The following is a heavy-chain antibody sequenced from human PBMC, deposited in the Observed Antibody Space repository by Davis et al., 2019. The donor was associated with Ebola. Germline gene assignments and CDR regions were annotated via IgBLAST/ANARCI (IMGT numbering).Heavy chain of an antibody. Sequence: GESLKISCAASGFTFSSYSMNWVRQAPGKGLEWVSSISSSSSYIYYADSVKGRFTISRDNAKNSLYLQMNSLRAEDTAVYYCARDSSPHYYGSVGHWSWFDPWGQGTLVTVSS. CDR1: GFTFSSYS. D-gene: IGHD3-10*01. V-gene: IGHV3-21*01. J-gene: IGHJ5*02. CDR2: ISSSSSYI. CDR3: ARDSSPHYYGSVGHWSWFDP.